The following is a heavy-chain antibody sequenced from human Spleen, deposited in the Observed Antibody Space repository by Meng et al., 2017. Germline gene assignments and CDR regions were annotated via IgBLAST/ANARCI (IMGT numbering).Heavy chain of an antibody. J-gene: IGHJ4*02. CDR1: GYSFSDSY. CDR2: VDPEDGST. D-gene: IGHD3-3*01. CDR3: ALGATRYYFDY. Sequence: ASVKVSCKVSGYSFSDSYIHWVQQAPGKGLEWMGLVDPEDGSTFYAERFQGRVTITADTSTDIAYMALSSLTSGDTAVYSCALGATRYYFDYWGQGTLVTVSS. V-gene: IGHV1-69-2*01.